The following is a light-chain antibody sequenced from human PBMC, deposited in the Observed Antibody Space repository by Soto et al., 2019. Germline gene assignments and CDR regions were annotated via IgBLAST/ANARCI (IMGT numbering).Light chain of an antibody. J-gene: IGLJ2*01. CDR3: CSYTSLSTVV. CDR1: SSDVGGYNH. CDR2: AVS. Sequence: QSALTQPASVSGSPGQSITISCTGTSSDVGGYNHVSWYQHSPGKAPKLILFAVSDRPSGVSHRFSGSKSGNTASLTISGLPAEDKADYYCCSYTSLSTVVFGRGTKLTVL. V-gene: IGLV2-14*01.